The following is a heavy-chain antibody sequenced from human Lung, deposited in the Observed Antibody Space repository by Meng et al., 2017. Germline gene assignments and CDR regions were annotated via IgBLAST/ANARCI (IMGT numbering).Heavy chain of an antibody. CDR3: ARDADWVIFDH. V-gene: IGHV3-74*03. CDR1: GFTFSSYN. CDR2: INTDASST. J-gene: IGHJ4*02. Sequence: GESLKISCAASGFTFSSYNMHWVRQTPGEGLVWVSRINTDASSTTYADSVKGRFTISRDDAKNTVYLQMNSLRAEDTAVYYCARDADWVIFDHWGQGALVPSSS. D-gene: IGHD3-9*01.